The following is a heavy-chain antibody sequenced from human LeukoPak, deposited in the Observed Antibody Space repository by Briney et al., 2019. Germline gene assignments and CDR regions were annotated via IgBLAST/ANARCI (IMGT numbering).Heavy chain of an antibody. CDR1: GGSISSYY. CDR3: ARELGYYMDV. D-gene: IGHD3-16*01. CDR2: IYYSGST. J-gene: IGHJ6*03. V-gene: IGHV4-59*01. Sequence: SETLSLTCTVSGGSISSYYWSWIRQPPGKGLEWIGYIYYSGSTNYNPSLKSRVTISVDTSKNQFSLKLSSVTAEDTAVYYCARELGYYMDVWGKGTTVTVSS.